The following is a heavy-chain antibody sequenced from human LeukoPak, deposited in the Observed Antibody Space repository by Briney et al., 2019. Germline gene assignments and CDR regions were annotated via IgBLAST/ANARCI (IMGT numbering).Heavy chain of an antibody. CDR2: ISGSGGST. CDR3: AKDQHYYGSGD. V-gene: IGHV3-23*01. CDR1: GFTFASYA. D-gene: IGHD3-10*01. J-gene: IGHJ4*02. Sequence: GGSLRLSCAASGFTFASYALSWVRQAPGKGLEWVSAISGSGGSTYYSDSVRGRFTISRDNFKRTLFLQMNSLRAEDTAVYYCAKDQHYYGSGDWGQGTLVTVSS.